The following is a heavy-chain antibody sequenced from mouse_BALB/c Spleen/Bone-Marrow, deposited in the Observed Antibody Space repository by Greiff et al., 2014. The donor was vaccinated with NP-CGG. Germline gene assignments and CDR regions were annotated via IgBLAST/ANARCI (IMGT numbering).Heavy chain of an antibody. Sequence: EVKLMESGGGLVKPGGSLKLSCAASGFSFSDYYMYWVRQTQEKRLEWVATISDGGSYTSYPDSVKGRFTISGDNAKNNLYLQRSRLKSEDTAMYYGARDLVTTDRSFAYWGQGTLVTVSA. CDR2: ISDGGSYT. J-gene: IGHJ3*01. V-gene: IGHV5-4*02. CDR1: GFSFSDYY. CDR3: ARDLVTTDRSFAY. D-gene: IGHD1-1*01.